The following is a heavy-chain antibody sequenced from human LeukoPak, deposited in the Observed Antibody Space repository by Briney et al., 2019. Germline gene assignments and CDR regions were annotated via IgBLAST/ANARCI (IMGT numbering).Heavy chain of an antibody. CDR1: GGSISSSSYY. V-gene: IGHV4-39*07. D-gene: IGHD4-17*01. CDR3: ARAGGSYGDPNHYSSYYYMDV. CDR2: IYYSGST. J-gene: IGHJ6*03. Sequence: SETLSLTCTVSGGSISSSSYYWGWIRQPPGKGLEWIGSIYYSGSTYYNPSLKSRVTISVDTSKNQFSLKLNSVTAADTAVYYCARAGGSYGDPNHYSSYYYMDVWGTGTTVTVSS.